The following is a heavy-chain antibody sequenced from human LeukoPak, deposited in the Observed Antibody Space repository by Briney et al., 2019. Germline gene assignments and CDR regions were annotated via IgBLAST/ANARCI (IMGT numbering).Heavy chain of an antibody. D-gene: IGHD5-18*01. V-gene: IGHV4-59*01. CDR3: ARGYSYGPYYYYYYMDV. J-gene: IGHJ6*03. CDR1: GGSISSYY. Sequence: SETLSLTCTVSGGSISSYYWSWIRQPPGKGLEWIGYIYYSGSTNYNPSLKSRVTISVDTSKNQFSLKLRSVTAADTAVYYCARGYSYGPYYYYYYMDVWGKGTTVTVSS. CDR2: IYYSGST.